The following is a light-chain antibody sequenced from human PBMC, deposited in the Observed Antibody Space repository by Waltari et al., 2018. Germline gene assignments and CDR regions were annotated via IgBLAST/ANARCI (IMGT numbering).Light chain of an antibody. Sequence: ETVMTQSPATLSVSPGESATLSCRTSQTVSSNLAWYQQKPGQAPRLLIYGASIRATGVPARFSGSVSGTQFTLTIHSLQSEDFAIYYCQQYNTWPPWTFGQGTKVDIK. CDR2: GAS. CDR1: QTVSSN. J-gene: IGKJ1*01. CDR3: QQYNTWPPWT. V-gene: IGKV3-15*01.